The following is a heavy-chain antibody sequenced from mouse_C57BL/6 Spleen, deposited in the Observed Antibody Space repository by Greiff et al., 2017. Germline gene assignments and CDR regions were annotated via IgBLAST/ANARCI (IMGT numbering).Heavy chain of an antibody. V-gene: IGHV5-4*01. D-gene: IGHD1-1*01. CDR3: ARDEDYGSSYGYFDV. CDR2: ISAGGSYT. Sequence: DVMLVESGGGLVKPGGSLKLSCAASGFTFSSYAMSWVRQTPEQRLEWVATISAGGSYTYYPDNVKGRFTIARDNAKNNLYLQMSHLKSEDTAMYYGARDEDYGSSYGYFDVWGTGTTVTVSS. J-gene: IGHJ1*03. CDR1: GFTFSSYA.